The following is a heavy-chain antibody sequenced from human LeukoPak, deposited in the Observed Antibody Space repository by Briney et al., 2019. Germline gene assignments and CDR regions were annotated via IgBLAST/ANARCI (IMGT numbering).Heavy chain of an antibody. J-gene: IGHJ4*02. Sequence: GGSLRLSCAASGFTFSSYGIHWVRQAPGKGLEWVAAISYDGSNKYYADSVKGRFTISRDNSKNTLYLQMNGLRAEDTAVYYCAKAPSYYYDSSDYWGQGTLVTVSS. CDR1: GFTFSSYG. CDR3: AKAPSYYYDSSDY. V-gene: IGHV3-30*18. CDR2: ISYDGSNK. D-gene: IGHD3-22*01.